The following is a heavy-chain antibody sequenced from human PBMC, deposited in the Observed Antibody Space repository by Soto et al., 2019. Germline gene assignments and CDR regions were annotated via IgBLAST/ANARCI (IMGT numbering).Heavy chain of an antibody. D-gene: IGHD6-13*01. CDR1: GFTFSSYA. J-gene: IGHJ4*02. CDR3: ARRSSSWYFDY. CDR2: ISGSGGST. V-gene: IGHV3-23*01. Sequence: EVQLLESGGGLVQPGGSLRLSCAASGFTFSSYAMSWVRQAPGKGLEWVSVISGSGGSTYYADSVKGRFTISRDYSKNTLYLQMNSLRAEDTAVYYCARRSSSWYFDYWGQRTLVTVSS.